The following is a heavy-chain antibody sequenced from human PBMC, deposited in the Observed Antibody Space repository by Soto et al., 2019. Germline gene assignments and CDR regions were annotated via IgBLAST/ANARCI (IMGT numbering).Heavy chain of an antibody. V-gene: IGHV4-39*01. D-gene: IGHD6-13*01. Sequence: PSETLSLTCTVSGGSITTSDYYWGWIRQPPGKGLEWIGSIYYSGSTYYNPSLKSRVTISVDTSKNQFSLKLSSVTAADTAVYYCARLDPPAAGYYYYYGMDVWGQGTTVTVS. CDR2: IYYSGST. CDR3: ARLDPPAAGYYYYYGMDV. J-gene: IGHJ6*02. CDR1: GGSITTSDYY.